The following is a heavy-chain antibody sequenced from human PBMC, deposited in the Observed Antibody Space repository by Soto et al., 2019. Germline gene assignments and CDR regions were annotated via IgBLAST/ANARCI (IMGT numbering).Heavy chain of an antibody. CDR2: IYYSGRT. V-gene: IGHV4-31*03. D-gene: IGHD3-10*01. J-gene: IGHJ6*02. CDR3: ARELRFGEDYYGMDV. Sequence: QVQLQESGPGLVKPSQTLSLTCTVSGGSISSGGYYWSWIRQHPGKGLEWIGYIYYSGRTYYNPSLKRRFTISVDTSKNQFSLKLSSVTAADTAVYYCARELRFGEDYYGMDVWGQGTTVTVSS. CDR1: GGSISSGGYY.